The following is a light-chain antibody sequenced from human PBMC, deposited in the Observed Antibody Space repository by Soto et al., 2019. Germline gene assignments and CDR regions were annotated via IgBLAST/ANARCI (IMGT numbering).Light chain of an antibody. Sequence: DIVLTQSPGTLSLSPGERATLSCRASQSISSDSLGWFQQKPGQPPRLLIYATSIRATGIPDRFSGSGSGTDFTLTISRLEPEDFAVYFCQHNTFSQGTKLEI. J-gene: IGKJ2*01. CDR3: QHNT. CDR1: QSISSDS. V-gene: IGKV3-20*01. CDR2: ATS.